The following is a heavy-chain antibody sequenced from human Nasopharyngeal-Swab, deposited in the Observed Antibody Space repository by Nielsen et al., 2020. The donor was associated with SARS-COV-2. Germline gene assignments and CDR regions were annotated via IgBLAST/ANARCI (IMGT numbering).Heavy chain of an antibody. J-gene: IGHJ4*02. D-gene: IGHD1-26*01. CDR2: ISSSGSTI. CDR1: GFTFSNCE. V-gene: IGHV3-48*03. CDR3: ARESQSIVGFDY. Sequence: GESLKISCAASGFTFSNCEMHWVRQAPGKGLEWVSYISSSGSTIYNADFVKGRITIDRDNAKNSRYLQMSSLRAEDTAVYYCARESQSIVGFDYWGQGTLVTVSS.